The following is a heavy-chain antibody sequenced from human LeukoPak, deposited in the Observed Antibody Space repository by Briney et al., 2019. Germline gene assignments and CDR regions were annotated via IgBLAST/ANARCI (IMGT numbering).Heavy chain of an antibody. J-gene: IGHJ4*02. Sequence: PGRSLRLSCAASGFTFSSYAMHWVRQAPGKGLEWVAVISYDGSNKYYADSVKGRFTISRDNAKNSLYLQMNSLRAEDTAVYYCASSIPAPDYWGQGTLVTVSS. CDR3: ASSIPAPDY. CDR1: GFTFSSYA. V-gene: IGHV3-30-3*01. CDR2: ISYDGSNK. D-gene: IGHD2-2*01.